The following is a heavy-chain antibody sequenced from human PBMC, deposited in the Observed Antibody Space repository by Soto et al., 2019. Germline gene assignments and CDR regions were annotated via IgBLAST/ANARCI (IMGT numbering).Heavy chain of an antibody. CDR1: GDSINNRSYY. V-gene: IGHV4-39*01. CDR2: IYYSGST. D-gene: IGHD2-21*02. Sequence: PSETLSLTCTVTGDSINNRSYYWGWIRQPPGKGLEWIGSIYYSGSTYNNPSLKSRVSMSADTSKNQFSLKLRSVTAADTALYYCARQRTSVVTQAYFDSWGQGSLVTVS. CDR3: ARQRTSVVTQAYFDS. J-gene: IGHJ4*02.